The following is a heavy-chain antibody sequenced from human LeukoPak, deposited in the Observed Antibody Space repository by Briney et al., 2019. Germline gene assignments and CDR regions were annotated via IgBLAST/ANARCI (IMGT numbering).Heavy chain of an antibody. CDR2: IWYDGSNK. CDR1: GFTFNRFG. V-gene: IGHV3-33*06. Sequence: GGSLRLSCATSGFTFNRFGMHWVRQAPGKGLEWVAVIWYDGSNKDYADSVKGRFTISRDNSKNTLDLQMNSLRAQDTAVYYCAKYDYGGNPNEYYFDYWGQGTLVTVSP. CDR3: AKYDYGGNPNEYYFDY. D-gene: IGHD4-23*01. J-gene: IGHJ4*02.